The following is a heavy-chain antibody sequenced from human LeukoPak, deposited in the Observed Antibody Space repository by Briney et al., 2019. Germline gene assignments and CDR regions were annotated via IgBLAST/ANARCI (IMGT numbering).Heavy chain of an antibody. CDR2: MNPNSGNT. J-gene: IGHJ4*02. Sequence: ASVKVSCKASGGTFSSYAINWVRQATGQGLEWMGWMNPNSGNTGYAQKFQGRVTMTRNTSISTAYMELSSLRSEDTAVYYCARASPFGIDYWGQGTLVTVSS. CDR1: GGTFSSYA. CDR3: ARASPFGIDY. D-gene: IGHD3-3*01. V-gene: IGHV1-8*02.